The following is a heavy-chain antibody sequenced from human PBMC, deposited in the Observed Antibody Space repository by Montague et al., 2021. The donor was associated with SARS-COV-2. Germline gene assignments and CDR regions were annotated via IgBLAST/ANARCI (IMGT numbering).Heavy chain of an antibody. Sequence: SETLSLTCTVSNFSIASGYYWAWIRVPPGRRPEWMDSVLHSGTRYHNLSLKSRVTMSADPSKNQFSLRLTSVTAADTAVYYCAKFQLYHGSGLDCFDKWGPGMMVVVSS. D-gene: IGHD3-10*01. J-gene: IGHJ3*02. CDR1: NFSIASGYY. CDR2: VLHSGTR. CDR3: AKFQLYHGSGLDCFDK. V-gene: IGHV4-38-2*02.